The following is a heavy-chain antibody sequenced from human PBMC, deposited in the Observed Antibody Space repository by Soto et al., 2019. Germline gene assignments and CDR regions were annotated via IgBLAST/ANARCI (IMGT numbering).Heavy chain of an antibody. D-gene: IGHD2-2*01. CDR1: GFTFSSYW. CDR2: IKQDGSER. J-gene: IGHJ4*02. CDR3: AGGGGSNRFMDY. Sequence: EVQLVESGGGLVQPGGSLRLSCAASGFTFSSYWMSWVRQAPGKGLEWVANIKQDGSERYYVDSVKGRFTISRDNAKNSLYLQMNSRSAEDTAVYYCAGGGGSNRFMDYWGQGTLVTVSS. V-gene: IGHV3-7*03.